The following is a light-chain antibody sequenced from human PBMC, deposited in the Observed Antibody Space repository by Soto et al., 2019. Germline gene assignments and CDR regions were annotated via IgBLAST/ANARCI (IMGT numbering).Light chain of an antibody. CDR3: QQYNSYLYT. Sequence: DIQMTQSPSTLSASVGDRVTITCRASQSISSWLAWYQQKPGKAPKLLIYKASSLESVVPSRFSGSGSWTEFTLTISSLQPDDLATDDCQQYNSYLYTFGQGTKLEIK. CDR1: QSISSW. J-gene: IGKJ2*01. CDR2: KAS. V-gene: IGKV1-5*03.